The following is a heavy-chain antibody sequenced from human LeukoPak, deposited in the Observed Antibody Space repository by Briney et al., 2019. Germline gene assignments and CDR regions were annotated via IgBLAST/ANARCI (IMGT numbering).Heavy chain of an antibody. D-gene: IGHD5-12*01. V-gene: IGHV1-69*05. CDR3: AGRGSGYSGYEFDY. CDR1: GGTFSSYA. Sequence: SVKVSCKASGGTFSSYAISWVRQAPGQGLEWMGGIIPIFGTANYAQKFQGRVTITTDETTSTAHMELSSLRSEATVVYYCAGRGSGYSGYEFDYWGQGTLVTVSS. CDR2: IIPIFGTA. J-gene: IGHJ4*02.